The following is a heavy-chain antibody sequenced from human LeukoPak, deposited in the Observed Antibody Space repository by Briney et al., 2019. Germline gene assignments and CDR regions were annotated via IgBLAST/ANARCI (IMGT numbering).Heavy chain of an antibody. J-gene: IGHJ4*02. CDR2: ISYDGNNQ. CDR1: GFAFSSLA. D-gene: IGHD2-15*01. CDR3: ARVGSRYCSGANCYDGF. V-gene: IGHV3-30-3*01. Sequence: GTSLRLSCAVSGFAFSSLAMHWVRQAPGKGLEWVAFISYDGNNQYYADSVKGRFTISRDNSKNTLYLQMNNLRAEDTTIYYCARVGSRYCSGANCYDGFWGQGTLVSVSS.